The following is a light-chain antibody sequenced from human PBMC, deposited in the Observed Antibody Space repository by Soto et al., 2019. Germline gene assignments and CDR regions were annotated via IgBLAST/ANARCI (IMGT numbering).Light chain of an antibody. CDR2: DVS. CDR1: SSDVGGYNY. CDR3: SSYTSSSTLVV. V-gene: IGLV2-14*01. Sequence: QSVLTQPASVSGSPGQSMTISCTGTSSDVGGYNYVSWYQQHPGKAPKLMIYDVSNRPSGVSNRFSGSKSGNTASLTISGLQAEDEADYYCSSYTSSSTLVVFG. J-gene: IGLJ2*01.